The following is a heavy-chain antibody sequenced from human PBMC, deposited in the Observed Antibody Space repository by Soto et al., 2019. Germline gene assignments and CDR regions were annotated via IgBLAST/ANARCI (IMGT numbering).Heavy chain of an antibody. CDR1: GGTFSSYT. D-gene: IGHD6-13*01. J-gene: IGHJ6*02. Sequence: QVQLVQSGAEVKKPGSSVKVSCKASGGTFSSYTISWVRQAPGQGLEWMGRIIPILGIANYAQKFQGRVTITADKSTSTAYMELSSLGSEDTAVYYCARGNSSCWSSLNYGMDVWGQGTTVTVSS. CDR3: ARGNSSCWSSLNYGMDV. V-gene: IGHV1-69*02. CDR2: IIPILGIA.